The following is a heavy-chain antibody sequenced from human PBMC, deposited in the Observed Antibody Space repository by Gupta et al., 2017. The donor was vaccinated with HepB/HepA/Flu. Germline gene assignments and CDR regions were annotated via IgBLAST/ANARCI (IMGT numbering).Heavy chain of an antibody. CDR3: ARLPLPVAGTSWYWFDP. V-gene: IGHV4-39*01. D-gene: IGHD6-19*01. Sequence: QLQLQESGPGLVKPSETLSLTCTVSGGSISSSSYYWGWIRQPPGKGLEWIGSIYYSGSTYYNPSLKSRVTISVDTSKNQFSLKLSSVTAADTAVYYCARLPLPVAGTSWYWFDPWGQGTLVTVSS. J-gene: IGHJ5*02. CDR1: GGSISSSSYY. CDR2: IYYSGST.